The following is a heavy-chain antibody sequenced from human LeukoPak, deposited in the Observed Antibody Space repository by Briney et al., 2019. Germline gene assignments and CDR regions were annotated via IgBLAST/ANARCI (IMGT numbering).Heavy chain of an antibody. D-gene: IGHD3-3*01. CDR3: AKVRSGYYPPFDY. Sequence: GGSLRLSCAASGFTFSSYGMHWVRQAPGKGLEWVAVISYDGSNKYYADSVKGRFTISRDNSKNTLYLQMNSLRAEDTAVYYCAKVRSGYYPPFDYWGQGTLVTVSS. CDR1: GFTFSSYG. V-gene: IGHV3-30*18. CDR2: ISYDGSNK. J-gene: IGHJ4*02.